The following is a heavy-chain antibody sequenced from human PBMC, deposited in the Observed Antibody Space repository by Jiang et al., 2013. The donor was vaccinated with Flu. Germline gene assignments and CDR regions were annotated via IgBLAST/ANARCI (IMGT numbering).Heavy chain of an antibody. D-gene: IGHD1-26*01. V-gene: IGHV4-31*02. CDR2: IYYSGST. CDR3: ASVSGSYSRVFDY. CDR1: SISSGGYY. Sequence: SISSGGYYWSWIRQHPGKGLEWIGYIYYSGSTYYNPSLKSRVTISVDTSKNQFSLKLSSVTAADTAVYYCASVSGSYSRVFDYWGQGTLVTVSS. J-gene: IGHJ4*02.